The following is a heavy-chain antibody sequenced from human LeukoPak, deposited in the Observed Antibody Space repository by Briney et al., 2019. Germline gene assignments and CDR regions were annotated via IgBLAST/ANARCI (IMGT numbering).Heavy chain of an antibody. J-gene: IGHJ3*02. V-gene: IGHV3-48*04. CDR1: GFTFSHYG. CDR3: ARDVVFYYFDSSGYFGAFDI. CDR2: ISENDKGNAI. D-gene: IGHD3-22*01. Sequence: GGSLRLSCAASGFTFSHYGMNWVRQAPGKGLEWVSYISENDKGNAISYADSVKGRFTISRDNAKNSLYLQMNNLRAEDTAVYYCARDVVFYYFDSSGYFGAFDIWGQGTMVTVSS.